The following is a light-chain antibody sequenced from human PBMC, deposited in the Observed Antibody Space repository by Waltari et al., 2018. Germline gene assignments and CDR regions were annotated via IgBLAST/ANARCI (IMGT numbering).Light chain of an antibody. CDR3: QQYGSSPLT. CDR2: GAS. V-gene: IGKV3-20*01. CDR1: QSVSSSY. Sequence: EIVLTQSPGTPSLSPGERAHLSCRASQSVSSSYLAWYQQKPGQAPRLLIYGASSRATGIPDRFSGSGSGTDFTLTISRLEPEDFAVYYCQQYGSSPLTFGGGTKVEIK. J-gene: IGKJ4*01.